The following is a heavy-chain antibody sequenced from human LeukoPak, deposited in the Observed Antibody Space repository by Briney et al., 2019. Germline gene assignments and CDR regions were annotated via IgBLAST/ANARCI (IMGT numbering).Heavy chain of an antibody. CDR2: ISYDGSNK. V-gene: IGHV3-30-3*01. CDR1: GFTFSSYA. D-gene: IGHD3-16*02. CDR3: ARPITFGGVIVSYFDY. Sequence: GGSLTLSCAASGFTFSSYAMHWVRQAPGKGLEWVAVISYDGSNKYYADSVKGRFTISRDNSKNTLYLQMNSLRAEDTAVYYCARPITFGGVIVSYFDYWGQGTLVTVSS. J-gene: IGHJ4*02.